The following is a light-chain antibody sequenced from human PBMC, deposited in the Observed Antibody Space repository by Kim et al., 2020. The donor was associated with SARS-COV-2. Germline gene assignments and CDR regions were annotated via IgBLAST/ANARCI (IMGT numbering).Light chain of an antibody. CDR3: NSRDSSGNLLV. V-gene: IGLV3-19*01. CDR1: SLRTYY. J-gene: IGLJ2*01. CDR2: GKN. Sequence: ALGQTVSFTCQGDSLRTYYASWYQQKPGQAPVLVIYGKNNRPSGIPDRFSGSSSGNTASLTITGAQAEDEADYYCNSRDSSGNLLVFGGGTKLTVL.